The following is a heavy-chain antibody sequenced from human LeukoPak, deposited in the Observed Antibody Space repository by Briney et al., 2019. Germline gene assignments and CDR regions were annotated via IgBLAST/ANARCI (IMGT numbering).Heavy chain of an antibody. CDR1: GGTFSSYA. D-gene: IGHD3-22*01. J-gene: IGHJ4*02. Sequence: ASVKVSCKASGGTFSSYAISWVRQAPGQGLEWMGGIIPLFGTANYAQKFQGRVTITTDESTSTAYMELSSLRSEDTAVYYCASEGNYYDSSGYYPHRYYFDYWGQETLVTVSS. CDR2: IIPLFGTA. CDR3: ASEGNYYDSSGYYPHRYYFDY. V-gene: IGHV1-69*05.